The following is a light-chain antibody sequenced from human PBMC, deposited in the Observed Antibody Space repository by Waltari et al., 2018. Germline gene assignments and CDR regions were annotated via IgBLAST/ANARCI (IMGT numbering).Light chain of an antibody. CDR3: QQYDNRPPYT. V-gene: IGKV3-15*01. Sequence: EIVMTQSPATLSVSPGERVTLSRRASQSVGSNLAWYRQKPGQAPRILIYGASTRASGVPAKFSGSGSGTEFTLTISSLQSEDFAIYYCQQYDNRPPYTFGQGTNLEIK. CDR1: QSVGSN. J-gene: IGKJ2*01. CDR2: GAS.